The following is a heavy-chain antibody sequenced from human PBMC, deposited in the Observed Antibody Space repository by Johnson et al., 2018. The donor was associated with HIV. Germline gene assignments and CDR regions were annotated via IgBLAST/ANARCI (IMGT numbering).Heavy chain of an antibody. J-gene: IGHJ3*02. V-gene: IGHV3-30*03. Sequence: QLVESGGGVVQPGRSLRLSCAASGVTFSGYGMHWVRQAPGKGLEWVAVMSYDGSNKYYADSVKGRFTISRDNAKNSLYLQMNSLRSADTAVYDCARDRGGKGLGAIDIWGQGTMVTVSS. CDR3: ARDRGGKGLGAIDI. CDR2: MSYDGSNK. CDR1: GVTFSGYG. D-gene: IGHD3-16*01.